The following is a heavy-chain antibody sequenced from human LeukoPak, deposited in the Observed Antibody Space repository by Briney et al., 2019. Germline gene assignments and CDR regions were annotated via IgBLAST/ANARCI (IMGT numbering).Heavy chain of an antibody. CDR1: GGSITHFF. D-gene: IGHD2-8*02. Sequence: SETLSLTCTVSGGSITHFFWSFIRQPPTKGLEYIGYIYHTGAIDYNPSLKSRLSMSADKSTNQFSLNLRSVTAADTAVYYCARVSCTGGTCHLDSWGQGILVTVSS. CDR3: ARVSCTGGTCHLDS. CDR2: IYHTGAI. J-gene: IGHJ4*02. V-gene: IGHV4-59*01.